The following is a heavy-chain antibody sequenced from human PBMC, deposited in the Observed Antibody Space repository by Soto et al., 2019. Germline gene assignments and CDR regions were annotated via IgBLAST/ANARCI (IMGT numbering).Heavy chain of an antibody. CDR2: INHTGGT. V-gene: IGHV4-34*01. CDR1: GGSVNGYY. Sequence: SETLSLTCAVYGGSVNGYYWNWIRQPPGKGLEWSGEINHTGGTHYNPSLKSRVTMSVDTSKNQFSLRLSSVTAADTAIYYCATRITVFGLLIPPFDPWGQGTQVTVSS. CDR3: ATRITVFGLLIPPFDP. J-gene: IGHJ5*02. D-gene: IGHD3-3*01.